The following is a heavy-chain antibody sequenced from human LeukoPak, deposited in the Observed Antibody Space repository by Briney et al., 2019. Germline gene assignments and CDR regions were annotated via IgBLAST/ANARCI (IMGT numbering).Heavy chain of an antibody. CDR2: IYPGDSDT. D-gene: IGHD4-17*01. CDR1: GYSFTSYW. J-gene: IGHJ3*02. Sequence: GESLKISCKGSGYSFTSYWIGWVRQMPGKGLEWMGIIYPGDSDTRYSPSFQGQVTISADKSISTAYLQWSSLKASDTAMYYCARLSDYGDYADAFDIWGQGTMVTVSS. V-gene: IGHV5-51*01. CDR3: ARLSDYGDYADAFDI.